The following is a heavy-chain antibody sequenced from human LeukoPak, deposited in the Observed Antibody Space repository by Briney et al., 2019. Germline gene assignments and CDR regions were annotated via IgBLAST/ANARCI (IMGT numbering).Heavy chain of an antibody. CDR3: VLLWFGELLFDY. V-gene: IGHV3-30*02. Sequence: GGSLRLSCAASGFTFSSYGMHWVRQAPGKGLEWVAFIRYDGSNKYYADSVKGRFTISRDNSKNTLYLQMNSLRAEDTAVYYCVLLWFGELLFDYWGQGTLVTVSS. J-gene: IGHJ4*02. D-gene: IGHD3-10*01. CDR1: GFTFSSYG. CDR2: IRYDGSNK.